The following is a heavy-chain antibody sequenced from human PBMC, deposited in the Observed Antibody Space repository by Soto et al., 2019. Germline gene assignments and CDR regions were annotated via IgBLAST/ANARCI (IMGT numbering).Heavy chain of an antibody. D-gene: IGHD5-12*01. J-gene: IGHJ4*02. CDR2: IYYSGST. CDR1: GGSITSYY. V-gene: IGHV4-59*08. CDR3: ARQVTTIYYYFDY. Sequence: ETLSLTCTVSGGSITSYYWSWIRQPPGKGLEWIGFIYYSGSTSYNPSLKSRVSISVDTSKNQFSLKLSSVTAADTAVYYCARQVTTIYYYFDYWGQGALVTVSS.